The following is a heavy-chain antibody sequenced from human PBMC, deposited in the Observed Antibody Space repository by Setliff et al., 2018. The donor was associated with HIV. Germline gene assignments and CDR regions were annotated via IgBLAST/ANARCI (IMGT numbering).Heavy chain of an antibody. V-gene: IGHV1-58*02. J-gene: IGHJ4*02. CDR2: IDVDSGNT. D-gene: IGHD3-3*01. Sequence: GASVKVSCKASGFTFFSSVMQWVRQARGKRLEWIGWIDVDSGNTNYAQKFQERVTITRDMSTSTAYMDLSSLRSEDTAVYYCARDSLPPPQQYYEYWSGLDYWGQGTLVTVSS. CDR1: GFTFFSSV. CDR3: ARDSLPPPQQYYEYWSGLDY.